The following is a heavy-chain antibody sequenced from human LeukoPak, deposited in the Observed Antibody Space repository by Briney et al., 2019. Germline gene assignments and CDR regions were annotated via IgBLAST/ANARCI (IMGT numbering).Heavy chain of an antibody. Sequence: GGSLRLSCAASGFSFSKYGMHWVRQAPGKGLEWVAVISDDANNEEYADSVKGRFTLSRDNSKNTLYLQMNSLRAEDTAVYYCAKDFDDSSGYHDYWGQGTLVTVSS. J-gene: IGHJ4*02. D-gene: IGHD3-22*01. CDR1: GFSFSKYG. V-gene: IGHV3-30*18. CDR3: AKDFDDSSGYHDY. CDR2: ISDDANNE.